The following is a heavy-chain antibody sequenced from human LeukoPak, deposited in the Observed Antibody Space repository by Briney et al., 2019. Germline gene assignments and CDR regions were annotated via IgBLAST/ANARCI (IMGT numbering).Heavy chain of an antibody. Sequence: RGSLRLSCSGSGSTFDDFAMHWVRQAPGKGLDWVSLISGDGLTAYYADSVKGRFTTSRDNSKNSLYLQLNSLRTEDTALYYCAKVRGSGYYYGMDVWGQGTTVTV. CDR2: ISGDGLTA. CDR3: AKVRGSGYYYGMDV. J-gene: IGHJ6*02. V-gene: IGHV3-43*02. CDR1: GSTFDDFA.